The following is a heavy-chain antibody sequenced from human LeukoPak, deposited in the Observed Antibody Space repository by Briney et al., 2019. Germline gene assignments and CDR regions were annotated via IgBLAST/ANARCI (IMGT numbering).Heavy chain of an antibody. D-gene: IGHD1-14*01. CDR1: GFTFSNYA. CDR3: GRDPRVRQPPDDAFDI. J-gene: IGHJ3*02. V-gene: IGHV3-33*01. Sequence: PAGSLTLSCAASGFTFSNYAMRCVSHAPREGLGWVAAIWYDGSNENYGDSVKGRFTIYTDNSKNILYLQMHSLTAADAGVYYRGRDPRVRQPPDDAFDIWGQGTMVTVSS. CDR2: IWYDGSNE.